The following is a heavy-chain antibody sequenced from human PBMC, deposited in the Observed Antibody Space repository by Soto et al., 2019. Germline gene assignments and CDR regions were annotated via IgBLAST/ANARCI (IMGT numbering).Heavy chain of an antibody. CDR1: GGSISSYY. J-gene: IGHJ6*02. CDR3: SRDQAMSLTVITCGPYFYYMDV. CDR2: IYTSGST. V-gene: IGHV4-4*07. Sequence: SDTLSLTCTVSGGSISSYYWSWIRQPAGKGLEWIGRIYTSGSTNYNPSLTRRVTMSVDTSRNQFSLKLSSVTAAATAVYYCSRDQAMSLTVITCGPYFYYMDVWGQGTTLTVSS. D-gene: IGHD4-4*01.